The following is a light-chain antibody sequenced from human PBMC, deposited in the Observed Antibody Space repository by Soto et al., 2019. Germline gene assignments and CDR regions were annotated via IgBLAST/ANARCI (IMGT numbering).Light chain of an antibody. CDR3: SSYAGSSTWV. CDR1: SSDVGAYDY. V-gene: IGLV2-8*01. CDR2: GVT. J-gene: IGLJ3*02. Sequence: QSALTQPPSASGSLGQSVTIPCTGTSSDVGAYDYVSWCQQHPGKAPKLVIYGVTERPSGVPDRFSGSKSGNTASLTVSGLQSEDEADYYCSSYAGSSTWVFGGGTKVTVL.